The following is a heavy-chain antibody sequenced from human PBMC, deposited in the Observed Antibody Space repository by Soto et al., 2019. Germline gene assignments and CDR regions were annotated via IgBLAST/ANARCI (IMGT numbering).Heavy chain of an antibody. D-gene: IGHD3-22*01. V-gene: IGHV1-18*01. CDR2: ISAYNGNT. Sequence: QVQLVQSRAEVKKPGASVKVSCKASGYTFTSYGISWVRQAPGQGLEWMGWISAYNGNTKYAQKLQGRVTMTTDTTTWTAYREMRSLGSDDTAVYYCARDLKHYDTSGYFPLFQHWGPGTLVTVSS. CDR1: GYTFTSYG. CDR3: ARDLKHYDTSGYFPLFQH. J-gene: IGHJ1*01.